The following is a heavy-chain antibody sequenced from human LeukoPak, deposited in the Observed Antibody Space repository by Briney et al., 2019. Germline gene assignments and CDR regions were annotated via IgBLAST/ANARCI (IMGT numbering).Heavy chain of an antibody. D-gene: IGHD3-22*01. CDR3: ARNSDSSGYYVYWYFDL. J-gene: IGHJ2*01. Sequence: SETLSLTCTVSGGSISSYYWSWIRQPPGKGLEWIGYIYYSGSTNYNPSLKSRVTISVDTSKNQFSLKLSSVTAADTAVYYCARNSDSSGYYVYWYFDLWGRGTLVTVSS. CDR1: GGSISSYY. CDR2: IYYSGST. V-gene: IGHV4-59*01.